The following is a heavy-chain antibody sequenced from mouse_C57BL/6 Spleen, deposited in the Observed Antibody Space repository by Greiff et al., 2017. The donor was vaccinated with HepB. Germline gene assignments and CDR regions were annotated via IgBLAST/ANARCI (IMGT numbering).Heavy chain of an antibody. Sequence: VQLKESGGGLVKPGGSLKLSCAASGFTFSDYGMHWVRQAPEKGLEWVAYISSGSSTIYYADTVKGRFTISRDNAKNTLFLQMTSLRSEDTAMYYCARTAGSAAWFAYWGQGTLVTVSA. CDR2: ISSGSSTI. CDR1: GFTFSDYG. D-gene: IGHD1-2*01. V-gene: IGHV5-17*01. J-gene: IGHJ3*01. CDR3: ARTAGSAAWFAY.